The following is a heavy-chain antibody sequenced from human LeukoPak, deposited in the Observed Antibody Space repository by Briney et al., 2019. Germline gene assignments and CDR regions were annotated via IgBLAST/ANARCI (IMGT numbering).Heavy chain of an antibody. V-gene: IGHV3-21*04. Sequence: PGGSLRLSCAASGFTFSSYSMNWVRQAPGKGLEWVSSISSSGSTIYYADSVKGRFTISRDNAKNSLYLQMNSLRAEDTAVYYCARVGGVAGTPNYFDYWGQGTLVTVSS. CDR3: ARVGGVAGTPNYFDY. CDR2: ISSSGSTI. D-gene: IGHD6-19*01. J-gene: IGHJ4*02. CDR1: GFTFSSYS.